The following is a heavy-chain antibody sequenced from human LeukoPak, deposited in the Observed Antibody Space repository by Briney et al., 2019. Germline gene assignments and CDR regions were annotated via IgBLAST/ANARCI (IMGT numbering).Heavy chain of an antibody. CDR2: INWQGAST. CDR1: GYSISSGYYW. J-gene: IGHJ6*03. CDR3: ARTYYFDSSGYSSEGKYYYYFMDV. Sequence: ETLSLTCTVSGYSISSGYYWMHWVRQAPGKGLEWVSGINWQGASTGYADSVKGRFTIARDNAKNSLYLQMNTLGAEDTALYYCARTYYFDSSGYSSEGKYYYYFMDVWGKGTTVTVSS. V-gene: IGHV3-20*04. D-gene: IGHD3-22*01.